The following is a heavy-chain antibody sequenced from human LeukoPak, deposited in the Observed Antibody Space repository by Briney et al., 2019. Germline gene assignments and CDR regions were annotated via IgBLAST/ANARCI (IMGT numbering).Heavy chain of an antibody. Sequence: PGGSLRLSCAASGFTFSSYSMNWVRQAPGKGLEWVSSISSSSSYIYYADSVKGRFTISRDNAKTSLYLQMNSLRAEDTAVYYCATGRKVGAGVPRFGYWGPGALVTVPS. CDR2: ISSSSSYI. CDR3: ATGRKVGAGVPRFGY. D-gene: IGHD1-26*01. V-gene: IGHV3-21*01. CDR1: GFTFSSYS. J-gene: IGHJ4*02.